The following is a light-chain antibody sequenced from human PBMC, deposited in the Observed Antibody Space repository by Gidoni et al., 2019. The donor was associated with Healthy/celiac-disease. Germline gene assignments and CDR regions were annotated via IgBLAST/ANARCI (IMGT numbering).Light chain of an antibody. CDR3: QQDNSYPYT. CDR2: KAS. CDR1: QSISSW. J-gene: IGKJ2*01. Sequence: DIQMTQSPSTLSASVGDRVTITCRASQSISSWVAWYKQKPVKAPKLLIYKASSLESGVPSRFSGSGAGTEFTITISSLQHDDFATYYCQQDNSYPYTFGQGTKLEIK. V-gene: IGKV1-5*03.